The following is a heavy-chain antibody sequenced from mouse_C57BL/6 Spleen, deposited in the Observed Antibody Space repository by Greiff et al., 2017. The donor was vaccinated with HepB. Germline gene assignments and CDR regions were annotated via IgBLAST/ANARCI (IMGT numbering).Heavy chain of an antibody. CDR2: IYPSDSET. V-gene: IGHV1-61*01. CDR3: ARTIVTKYYAMDY. J-gene: IGHJ4*01. CDR1: GYTFTSYW. Sequence: QVQLQQPGAELVRPGSSVKLSCKASGYTFTSYWMEWVKQRPGQGLEWIGNIYPSDSETHYNQKFKDKATLTVDKSSSTAYMQLSSLTSDDSAVYYCARTIVTKYYAMDYWGQGSSVTVSS. D-gene: IGHD2-5*01.